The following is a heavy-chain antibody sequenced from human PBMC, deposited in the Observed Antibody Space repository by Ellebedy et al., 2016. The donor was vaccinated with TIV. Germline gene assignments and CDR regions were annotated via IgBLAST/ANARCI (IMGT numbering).Heavy chain of an antibody. V-gene: IGHV3-48*01. D-gene: IGHD2-8*01. CDR1: GFTSSHYS. CDR2: ISVSGTTI. CDR3: ARSRGVSY. Sequence: GESLKISCAASGFTSSHYSMNWVRQAPGKGLEWVSFISVSGTTIYYADSVKGRFTISRDNAKNSLYLQMNSLRAEDTAVYFCARSRGVSYWGQGTLVTVSS. J-gene: IGHJ4*02.